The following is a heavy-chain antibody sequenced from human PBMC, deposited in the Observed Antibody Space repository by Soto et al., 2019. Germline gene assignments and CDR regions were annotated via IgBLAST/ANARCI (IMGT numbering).Heavy chain of an antibody. CDR2: IYYSGST. CDR1: GGSISSDGYY. D-gene: IGHD2-15*01. CDR3: ARIVRTLAVSGDFDY. V-gene: IGHV4-31*03. J-gene: IGHJ4*02. Sequence: SETLSLTCTVSGGSISSDGYYWTWIRQHPGKGLEWIGYIYYSGSTYYNPSLKSRITISVDTSKNQFSLRLSSVTAADTAVYYCARIVRTLAVSGDFDYWGQGTLVTVSS.